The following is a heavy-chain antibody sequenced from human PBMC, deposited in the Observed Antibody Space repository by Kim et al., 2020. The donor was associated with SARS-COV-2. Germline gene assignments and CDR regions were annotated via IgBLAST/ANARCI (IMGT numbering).Heavy chain of an antibody. V-gene: IGHV4-39*01. Sequence: SETLSLTCTVSGGSITSTSYYWGWIRQSPGMGLEWLGGMFYSGNTYNNPSLRSRVTILADTSKNQFSLKLTSVTAADTAVYYCATAPYGSTWYHAFNIWG. CDR1: GGSITSTSYY. J-gene: IGHJ3*02. CDR2: MFYSGNT. D-gene: IGHD6-13*01. CDR3: ATAPYGSTWYHAFNI.